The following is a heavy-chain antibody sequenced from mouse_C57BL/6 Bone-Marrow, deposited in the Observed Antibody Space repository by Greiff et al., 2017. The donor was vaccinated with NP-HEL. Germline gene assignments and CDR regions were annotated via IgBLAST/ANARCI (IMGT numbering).Heavy chain of an antibody. D-gene: IGHD1-1*01. Sequence: EVKLQESGAELVRPGSSVKMSCKTSGYTFTSYGINWVKQRPGQGLEWIGYIYIGNGYTEYNEKFKGKATLTSDTSSSTAYMQLSSLTSEDSAIYFCARTLYYYGSSPFAYWGQGTLVTVSA. CDR1: GYTFTSYG. V-gene: IGHV1-58*01. CDR2: IYIGNGYT. CDR3: ARTLYYYGSSPFAY. J-gene: IGHJ3*01.